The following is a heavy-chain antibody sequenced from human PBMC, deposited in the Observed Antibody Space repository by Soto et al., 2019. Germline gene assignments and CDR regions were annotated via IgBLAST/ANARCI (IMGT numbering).Heavy chain of an antibody. J-gene: IGHJ4*02. CDR3: ARAIPGSYYKFDY. D-gene: IGHD3-10*01. Sequence: SETLSLTCTVSGGSISGYYWSWIRQPPGKGLEWIAYIDYSGRTNYNPFLQSRVTISVDTSKKQFSLKLSSVTAADTAVYYCARAIPGSYYKFDYWGQGALVTV. CDR2: IDYSGRT. CDR1: GGSISGYY. V-gene: IGHV4-59*01.